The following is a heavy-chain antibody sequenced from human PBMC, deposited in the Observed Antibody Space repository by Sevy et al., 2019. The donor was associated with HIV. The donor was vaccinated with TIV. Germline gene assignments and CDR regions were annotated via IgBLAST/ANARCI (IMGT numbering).Heavy chain of an antibody. V-gene: IGHV3-30*03. CDR3: ARDGSSGGLFLKDYYYFGMDV. CDR2: ISYDGNNK. Sequence: GGSLRLSCAASGFTFSSYAMHWVRQAPGKGLEWVAVISYDGNNKYAAAVKGRFTISRDNSKNTLYLQMNSMRAEDTAVYYCARDGSSGGLFLKDYYYFGMDVWGQGTMVTVSS. CDR1: GFTFSSYA. D-gene: IGHD3-16*01. J-gene: IGHJ6*02.